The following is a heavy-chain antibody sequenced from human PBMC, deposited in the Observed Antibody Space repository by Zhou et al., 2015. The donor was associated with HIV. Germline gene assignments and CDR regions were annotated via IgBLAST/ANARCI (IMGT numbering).Heavy chain of an antibody. CDR1: GGSFSNYA. V-gene: IGHV1-69*01. CDR2: IIPLFGPA. J-gene: IGHJ3*02. Sequence: QVQLVQSGAEVKKPGSSVKVSCKASGGSFSNYAISWVRQAPGQGLEWMGGIIPLFGPANYAKNFQDRVTITADESTSTAYMQLSSLRSEDTALYYCARGLGGGYSDAFDIWGQGTTVTVSS. D-gene: IGHD3-22*01. CDR3: ARGLGGGYSDAFDI.